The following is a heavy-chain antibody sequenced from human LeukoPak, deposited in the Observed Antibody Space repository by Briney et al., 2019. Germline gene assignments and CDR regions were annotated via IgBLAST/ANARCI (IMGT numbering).Heavy chain of an antibody. Sequence: VASVKVSCKASGGTFSSNAISWVRQAPGQGLEWMGGIIPIFGTANYAQKFQGRVTITADESTSTAYMELSSLRSEDTAVYYCARALHLYPFDPWGQGTLVTVSS. J-gene: IGHJ5*02. D-gene: IGHD2-2*02. CDR3: ARALHLYPFDP. CDR2: IIPIFGTA. V-gene: IGHV1-69*13. CDR1: GGTFSSNA.